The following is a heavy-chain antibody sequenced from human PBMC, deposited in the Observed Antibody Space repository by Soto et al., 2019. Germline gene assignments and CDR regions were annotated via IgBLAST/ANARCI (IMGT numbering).Heavy chain of an antibody. CDR3: AAKGQQHLGYYNGLDV. V-gene: IGHV1-58*01. D-gene: IGHD6-13*01. Sequence: SVKVSCKASGFTFSSSSVQWVLQARGQRLEWIGWIVVGSGNTIHAQKFQERVSITRDLSTSTAYMELSSLRSEDTGVYYCAAKGQQHLGYYNGLDVWGQGTTVTVSS. CDR1: GFTFSSSS. CDR2: IVVGSGNT. J-gene: IGHJ6*02.